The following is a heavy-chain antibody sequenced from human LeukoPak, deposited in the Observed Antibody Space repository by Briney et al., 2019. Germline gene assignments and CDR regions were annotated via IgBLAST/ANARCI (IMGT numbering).Heavy chain of an antibody. CDR1: GFTFISYA. CDR2: ISGSGGST. CDR3: AKDLAGYGDY. Sequence: GGSLRLSCAASGFTFISYAMSWVRQAPGKGLEWVSDISGSGGSTYYADSVKGRFTISRDNSKNTLYLQMNSLRAEDTAVYYCAKDLAGYGDYWGQGTLVTVSS. V-gene: IGHV3-23*01. J-gene: IGHJ4*02. D-gene: IGHD5-12*01.